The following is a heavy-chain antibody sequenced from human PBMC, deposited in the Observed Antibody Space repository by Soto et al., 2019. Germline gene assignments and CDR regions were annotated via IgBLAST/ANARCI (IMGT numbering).Heavy chain of an antibody. CDR2: ISGTGRVT. CDR3: AKDVHYDIVTGIEYFDL. J-gene: IGHJ1*01. CDR1: GFTFSSYA. V-gene: IGHV3-23*01. D-gene: IGHD3-9*01. Sequence: EVQLLESGGGLVQPGESLKISCAVSGFTFSSYAMSWVRQAPGKGLEWVSGISGTGRVTNYAESVKGRFTISRDNPKNTLSLEMKSLRAEDTAVYYCAKDVHYDIVTGIEYFDLWGQGTLVTVSS.